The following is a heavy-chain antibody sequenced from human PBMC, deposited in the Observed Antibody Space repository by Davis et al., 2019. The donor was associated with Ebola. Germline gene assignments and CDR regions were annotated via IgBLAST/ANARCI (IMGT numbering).Heavy chain of an antibody. CDR1: GYTFTNFD. D-gene: IGHD6-6*01. CDR3: ARDPGAALLDH. CDR2: MSTNNGNT. J-gene: IGHJ4*02. Sequence: ASVKVSCKTSGYTFTNFDIHWVRQATGQGLEWMGWMSTNNGNTNYAQKLQGSVTMTTDTSTSTAYMELRSLRSDDTAVYYCARDPGAALLDHWGQGTPVTVSS. V-gene: IGHV1-18*01.